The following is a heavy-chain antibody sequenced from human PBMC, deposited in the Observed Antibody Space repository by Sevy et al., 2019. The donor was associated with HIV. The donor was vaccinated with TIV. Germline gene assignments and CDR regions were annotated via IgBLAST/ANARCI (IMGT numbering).Heavy chain of an antibody. V-gene: IGHV3-23*01. Sequence: GGYLRLSCAASGLTFSSYAMNWVRQAPGKGLEWVSAVSGSGLSTYYADSVKGRFTISRDNSRNTLYLQMNSLRDEDTALSYRANDAFRNYDYRSSYRGGMDVWGQGTTVLVSS. CDR2: VSGSGLST. J-gene: IGHJ6*02. CDR1: GLTFSSYA. CDR3: ANDAFRNYDYRSSYRGGMDV. D-gene: IGHD3-3*01.